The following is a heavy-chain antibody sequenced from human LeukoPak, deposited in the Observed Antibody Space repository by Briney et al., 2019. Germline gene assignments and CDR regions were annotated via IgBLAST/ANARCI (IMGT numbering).Heavy chain of an antibody. CDR2: IFSGGNT. D-gene: IGHD3-10*01. Sequence: GGSLRLSCAASGFTVSSNYMSWVRQAPGKGLEWVSVIFSGGNTYYADSVKGRFTISRDNSKNTLYLQMNSLRAEDTAMYYCAKGSSAGRPYYFDYWGQGTLVTVSS. J-gene: IGHJ4*02. V-gene: IGHV3-53*01. CDR1: GFTVSSNY. CDR3: AKGSSAGRPYYFDY.